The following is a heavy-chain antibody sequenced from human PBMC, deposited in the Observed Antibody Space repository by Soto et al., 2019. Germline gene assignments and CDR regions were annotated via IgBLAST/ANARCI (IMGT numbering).Heavy chain of an antibody. CDR2: IYYSGST. CDR1: GVSISSYY. J-gene: IGHJ6*02. CDR3: ARTYYDILTGLGDYYGMDV. D-gene: IGHD3-9*01. Sequence: SETLSLTCTVSGVSISSYYWSWIRQPPGKGLEWTGYIYYSGSTNYNPSLKSRVTISVDTSKNQFSLKLSSVTAADTAVYYCARTYYDILTGLGDYYGMDVWGQGTTVT. V-gene: IGHV4-59*01.